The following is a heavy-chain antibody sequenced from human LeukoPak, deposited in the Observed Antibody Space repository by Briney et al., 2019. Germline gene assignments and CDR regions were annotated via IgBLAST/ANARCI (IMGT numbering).Heavy chain of an antibody. V-gene: IGHV4-39*01. CDR3: ARLLRYFGPEY. D-gene: IGHD3-9*01. J-gene: IGHJ4*02. CDR2: IYYTGST. Sequence: PSETLSLTCTVSGGSISGSNYYWGWIRQPPGKGLEWIGSIYYTGSTYYNPSLKSRVSISVDTSKNQFSLKLTSVTAADTAVYYCARLLRYFGPEYWGQGTLVTVSS. CDR1: GGSISGSNYY.